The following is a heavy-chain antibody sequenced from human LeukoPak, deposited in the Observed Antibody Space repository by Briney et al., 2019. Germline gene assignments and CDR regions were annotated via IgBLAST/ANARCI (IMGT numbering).Heavy chain of an antibody. D-gene: IGHD2-2*01. J-gene: IGHJ6*04. CDR2: ISSNGGST. V-gene: IGHV3-64*01. CDR3: ATRYCSIAACRASSYKCMDD. CDR1: GFTFSSYG. Sequence: PGGSLRLSCAASGFTFSSYGMHWVRQAPGKGLEYVSAISSNGGSTYYANSVKGRFTISRDNSKNTLYLQMGSLRAEDTAVYYCATRYCSIAACRASSYKCMDDWGKGTTVIVSS.